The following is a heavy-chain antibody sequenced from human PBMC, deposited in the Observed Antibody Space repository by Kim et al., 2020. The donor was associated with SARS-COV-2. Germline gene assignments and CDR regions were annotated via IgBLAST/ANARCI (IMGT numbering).Heavy chain of an antibody. CDR3: ARTLAVTHRYFDY. V-gene: IGHV4-31*02. Sequence: YNPSPKSGVTTSVETSKNQFSLKLSSVTASDTAVYYCARTLAVTHRYFDYWGQGTLVTVSS. J-gene: IGHJ4*02. D-gene: IGHD4-17*01.